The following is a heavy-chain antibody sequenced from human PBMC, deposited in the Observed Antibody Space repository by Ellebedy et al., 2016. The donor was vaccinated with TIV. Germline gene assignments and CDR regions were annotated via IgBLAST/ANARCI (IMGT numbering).Heavy chain of an antibody. Sequence: SETLSLXXTVSGGSISSITDYWGWIRQPPGKGLEWIGSIYYSGNTYYNPSLKSRVTISVDTSKNQFSLNLTSVTAADTALYYCARALAGSNKVTYHFGMDVWGQGTTVTVS. CDR1: GGSISSITDY. V-gene: IGHV4-39*07. CDR3: ARALAGSNKVTYHFGMDV. CDR2: IYYSGNT. J-gene: IGHJ6*02. D-gene: IGHD2-21*02.